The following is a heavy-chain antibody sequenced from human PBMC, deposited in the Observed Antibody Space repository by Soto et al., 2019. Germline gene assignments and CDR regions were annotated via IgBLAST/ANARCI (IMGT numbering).Heavy chain of an antibody. J-gene: IGHJ6*02. CDR2: ISYDGSNK. CDR3: AKDLPAAAGSYGMDV. V-gene: IGHV3-30*18. CDR1: GFTFSSYG. D-gene: IGHD6-13*01. Sequence: GGSLRLSCAASGFTFSSYGMHWVRQAPGKGLEWVAVISYDGSNKYYADSVKGRFAISRDNSKNTLSLQMNSLRAEDTAVYYCAKDLPAAAGSYGMDVWGQGTTVTVSS.